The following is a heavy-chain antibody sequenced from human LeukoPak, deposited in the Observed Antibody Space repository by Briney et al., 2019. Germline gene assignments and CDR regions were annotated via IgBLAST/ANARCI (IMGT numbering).Heavy chain of an antibody. J-gene: IGHJ4*02. CDR2: TYYRSKWYS. V-gene: IGHV6-1*01. Sequence: SQTLSVACAISGDSFSSINGAWNWVRQSPSRGLEWLGRTYYRSKWYSDYAVPIQGRMSINPDTSKNQFTLHLFSVTPDDTAVYYCARDVATTGWYTFDYWGQGTRVTVSS. CDR3: ARDVATTGWYTFDY. D-gene: IGHD6-19*01. CDR1: GDSFSSINGA.